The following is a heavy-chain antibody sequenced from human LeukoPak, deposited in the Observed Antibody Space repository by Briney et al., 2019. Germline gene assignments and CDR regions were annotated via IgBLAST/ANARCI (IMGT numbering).Heavy chain of an antibody. CDR1: RFTFSSYA. J-gene: IGHJ5*02. V-gene: IGHV3-23*01. CDR3: AKDRYSSSWYENWFDP. D-gene: IGHD6-13*01. CDR2: ISGSGGST. Sequence: GGPLRLSCAASRFTFSSYAMSWVRQAPGKGLDRVSAISGSGGSTYYADSVKGRFTISRDNSKNTLYLQMNSLRAEDTAVYYCAKDRYSSSWYENWFDPWGQGTLVTVSS.